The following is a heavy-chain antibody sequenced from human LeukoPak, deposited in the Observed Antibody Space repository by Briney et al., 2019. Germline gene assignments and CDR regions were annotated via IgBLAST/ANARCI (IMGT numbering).Heavy chain of an antibody. CDR3: ASGGEYYDIQTA. V-gene: IGHV1-18*01. J-gene: IGHJ3*01. CDR1: GYTFTNYG. Sequence: ASVKVSCKASGYTFTNYGFTWVRQAPGQGLEWMGWISTYNGNTNYAQKLQGRVTMTTDTSTSTTYLELRSLRSDDTAVYYCASGGEYYDIQTAWGQGTMVTVSS. CDR2: ISTYNGNT. D-gene: IGHD3-9*01.